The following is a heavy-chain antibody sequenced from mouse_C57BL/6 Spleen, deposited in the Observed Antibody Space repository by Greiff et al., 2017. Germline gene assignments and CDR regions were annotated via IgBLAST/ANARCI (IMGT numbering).Heavy chain of an antibody. V-gene: IGHV5-15*01. CDR2: ISNLAYSI. CDR1: GFTFSDYG. J-gene: IGHJ3*01. D-gene: IGHD2-4*01. Sequence: EVMLVESGGGLVQPGGSLKLSCAASGFTFSDYGMAWVRQAPRKGPEWVAFISNLAYSIYYADTVTGRFTISRENAKNTLYLEMSSLRYEYTAMYYCARSDYDSSWFAYWGQGTLVTVSA. CDR3: ARSDYDSSWFAY.